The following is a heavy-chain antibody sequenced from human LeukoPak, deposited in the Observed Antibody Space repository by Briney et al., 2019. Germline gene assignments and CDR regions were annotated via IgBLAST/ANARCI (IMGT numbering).Heavy chain of an antibody. V-gene: IGHV3-21*01. CDR3: ARDAAPGPIKGDYYYGMDV. CDR2: ISSSSSYI. Sequence: GGSLRLSCAASGFTFSSYSMNWVRQAPGKGLEWVSSISSSSSYIYYADSVKGRFTISRDNAKNSLYLQMNSLRAEDTAVYYCARDAAPGPIKGDYYYGMDVWGQGTTVTVSS. CDR1: GFTFSSYS. D-gene: IGHD1-1*01. J-gene: IGHJ6*02.